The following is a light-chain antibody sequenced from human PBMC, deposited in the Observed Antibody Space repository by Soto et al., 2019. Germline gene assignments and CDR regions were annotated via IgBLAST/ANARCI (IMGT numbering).Light chain of an antibody. V-gene: IGKV1-5*03. CDR3: KQYDSYPFT. Sequence: DIQMTQSPSTLSASEGDRVTITCRASQSINNWLAWYQQKPGKAPKLLISRASNLKSGVPSRFSATGSGTEFPLTISSLQPDDFASYYCKQYDSYPFTFGGGTKVES. CDR1: QSINNW. J-gene: IGKJ4*01. CDR2: RAS.